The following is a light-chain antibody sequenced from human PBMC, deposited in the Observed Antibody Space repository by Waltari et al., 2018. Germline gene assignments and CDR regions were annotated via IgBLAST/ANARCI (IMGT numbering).Light chain of an antibody. CDR3: CSYAGSSTLL. CDR2: EVG. Sequence: QSALTQPASVSGSPGQSITISCTGTSSDVGSYNLVSWYQQHPGKAPKLMIYEVGKWPSGVSNRFLGSKSGNTGSLTISGLQAEDEADYYCCSYAGSSTLLFGGGTKVTVL. CDR1: SSDVGSYNL. J-gene: IGLJ2*01. V-gene: IGLV2-23*01.